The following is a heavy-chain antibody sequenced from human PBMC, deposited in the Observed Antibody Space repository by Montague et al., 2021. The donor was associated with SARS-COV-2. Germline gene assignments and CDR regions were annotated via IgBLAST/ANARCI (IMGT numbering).Heavy chain of an antibody. CDR2: IHNGGTT. V-gene: IGHV4-39*01. CDR3: ARHLAYCAGGCYPDYFDY. J-gene: IGHJ4*02. CDR1: GGSLSSGLFY. Sequence: SETLSLTCTVSGGSLSSGLFYWGWIRQPPGKGLEWIGSIHNGGTTTNXPSLKSRVTLSADSSKNQFSLRLDSMTAADTAVYYCARHLAYCAGGCYPDYFDYWGLGTLVTVSS. D-gene: IGHD2-21*01.